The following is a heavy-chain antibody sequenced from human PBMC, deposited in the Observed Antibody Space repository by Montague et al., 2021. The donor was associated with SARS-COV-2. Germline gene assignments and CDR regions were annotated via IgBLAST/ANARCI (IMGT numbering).Heavy chain of an antibody. V-gene: IGHV4-34*01. J-gene: IGHJ6*02. CDR3: TSEGYQVLWSDYYYYGMDV. Sequence: SETLSLTCAVYGGSFSGYYWSWICQPPGKGLEWIGEINHSGSTNYSPSLKSRVTISVDTSKNQFSLKLSSVTAADTAVYYCTSEGYQVLWSDYYYYGMDVWGQGTTVTVSS. CDR2: INHSGST. CDR1: GGSFSGYY. D-gene: IGHD2-2*01.